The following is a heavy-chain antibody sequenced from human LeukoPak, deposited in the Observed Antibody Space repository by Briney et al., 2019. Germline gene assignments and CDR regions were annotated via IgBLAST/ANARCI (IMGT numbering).Heavy chain of an antibody. V-gene: IGHV3-30-3*01. Sequence: GSLRLSCAASGFTFSSYAMHWVRQAPGKGLEWVAVISYDGTNKYYADSVQGRFTISRDNSKNTLYLQMNSLRVEDSAVYYCTRDLSGGGYDYWGQGTLVPVSS. CDR1: GFTFSSYA. D-gene: IGHD3-10*01. J-gene: IGHJ4*02. CDR3: TRDLSGGGYDY. CDR2: ISYDGTNK.